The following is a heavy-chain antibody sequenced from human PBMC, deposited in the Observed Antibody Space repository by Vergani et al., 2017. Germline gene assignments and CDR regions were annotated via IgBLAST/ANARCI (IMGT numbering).Heavy chain of an antibody. CDR1: GYSLTELT. CDR2: FDPEHGEV. V-gene: IGHV1-24*01. CDR3: AIVTDYYDNSGYYLDY. D-gene: IGHD3-22*01. Sequence: QVQLVQSGSEVRKPGASVKVSCQVSGYSLTELTIHWVRQAPGKGPEWMGGFDPEHGEVTFAHHIQGRVTMTEDRSTDTAYMELSSLRPEDTALYYCAIVTDYYDNSGYYLDYWGQGTLVTVSS. J-gene: IGHJ4*02.